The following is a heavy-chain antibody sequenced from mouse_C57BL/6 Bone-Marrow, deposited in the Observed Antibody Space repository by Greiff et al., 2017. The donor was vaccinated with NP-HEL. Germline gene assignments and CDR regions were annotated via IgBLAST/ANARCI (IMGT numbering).Heavy chain of an antibody. D-gene: IGHD1-1*01. CDR1: GFNITDDY. J-gene: IGHJ4*01. V-gene: IGHV14-4*01. Sequence: EVQLVESGAELVRPGASVKLSCTVSGFNITDDYMHWVKQRPEQGLEWIGWIDPENGDTEYASKFQGKATITADTSSNTAYLQLSSLTSEDTAVYYGTTGGSSPYAMDYWGQGTSVTVSS. CDR3: TTGGSSPYAMDY. CDR2: IDPENGDT.